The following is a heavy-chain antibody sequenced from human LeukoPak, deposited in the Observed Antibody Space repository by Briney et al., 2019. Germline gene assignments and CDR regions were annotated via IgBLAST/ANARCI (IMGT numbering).Heavy chain of an antibody. V-gene: IGHV3-7*01. J-gene: IGHJ3*02. CDR2: IKQDGSEK. D-gene: IGHD1-1*01. Sequence: PGGSLRLSCAASGFTFSSYWMSWVRQAPGKGLERVANIKQDGSEKYYGDSVKGRFTISRDNAKNSLYQQMNSLRAEDTAVYYCAREQLEPTSSYAFDIWGQGTMVTVSS. CDR1: GFTFSSYW. CDR3: AREQLEPTSSYAFDI.